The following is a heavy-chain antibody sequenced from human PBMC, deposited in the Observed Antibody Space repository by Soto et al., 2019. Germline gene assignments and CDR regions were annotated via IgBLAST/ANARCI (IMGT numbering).Heavy chain of an antibody. Sequence: QVQLQESGPGLVKPSQTLSLTCTVSGGSIRSGGYYLSWIRQHPGKGLEWIGYIYYSGSTYYNPSLKSRVTISVETSKNQFSLKLSSVTAADTAVYYCAREWGAAAVDWGQGTLVTVAS. CDR1: GGSIRSGGYY. J-gene: IGHJ4*02. CDR2: IYYSGST. CDR3: AREWGAAAVD. V-gene: IGHV4-31*03. D-gene: IGHD6-13*01.